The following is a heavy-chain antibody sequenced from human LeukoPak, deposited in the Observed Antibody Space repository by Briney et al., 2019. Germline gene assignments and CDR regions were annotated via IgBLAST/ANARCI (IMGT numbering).Heavy chain of an antibody. V-gene: IGHV4-39*07. CDR2: IYYSGST. D-gene: IGHD3-22*01. CDR1: GGTISSSNYY. CDR3: ASGTWGFYDTTVGVY. Sequence: SETLSLTCTVSGGTISSSNYYWGWIRQPPGKGLEWIGSIYYSGSTYYNPSLKSRVTISVDTSKNQFSLKLSSVTAADTAVFYCASGTWGFYDTTVGVYWGQGTLVTVSS. J-gene: IGHJ4*02.